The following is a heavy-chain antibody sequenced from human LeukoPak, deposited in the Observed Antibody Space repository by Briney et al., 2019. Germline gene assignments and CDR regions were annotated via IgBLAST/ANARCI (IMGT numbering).Heavy chain of an antibody. D-gene: IGHD4-17*01. J-gene: IGHJ4*02. CDR2: IIPIFGTA. V-gene: IGHV1-69*01. CDR1: GGTFSSYG. Sequence: SVKVSCKASGGTFSSYGISWVRQAPGQGLEWMGGIIPIFGTANYAQKFQGRVTITADESTSTAYMELSSLRSEDTAVYYCARTRGGDYVLDYWGQGTLVTVSS. CDR3: ARTRGGDYVLDY.